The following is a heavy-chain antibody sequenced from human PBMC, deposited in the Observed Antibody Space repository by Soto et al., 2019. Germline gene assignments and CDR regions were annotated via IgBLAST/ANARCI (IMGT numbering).Heavy chain of an antibody. CDR2: IIPIFGTV. CDR3: ARGNHRWLQLWYFDL. CDR1: GGTFSNYP. V-gene: IGHV1-69*12. D-gene: IGHD5-12*01. Sequence: QVQLVQSGAEVKKPGSSVKVSCKASGGTFSNYPISWVRQAPGQGLEWMGGIIPIFGTVNYAQKFQGRATITADESTRTAYMVLSSLRSEDTAVYYCARGNHRWLQLWYFDLWGRGTLVTVSS. J-gene: IGHJ2*01.